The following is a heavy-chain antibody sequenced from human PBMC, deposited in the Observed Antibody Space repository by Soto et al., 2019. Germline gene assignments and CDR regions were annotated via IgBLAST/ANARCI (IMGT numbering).Heavy chain of an antibody. V-gene: IGHV4-31*03. CDR3: ARDSGIAKTMEV. CDR2: IYYTGST. Sequence: QVQLQESGPGLVKPSQTLSLICTVSGGSISSGAYYWSWIRQHPGKGLEWIGYIYYTGSTYYNPSLKSRVTISVDMSKDQFSLNLRSVTAADTAVYYCARDSGIAKTMEVWGKGTTVTVSP. J-gene: IGHJ6*04. D-gene: IGHD6-13*01. CDR1: GGSISSGAYY.